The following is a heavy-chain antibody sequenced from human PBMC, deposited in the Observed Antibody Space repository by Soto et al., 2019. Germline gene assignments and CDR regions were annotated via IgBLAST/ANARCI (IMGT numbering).Heavy chain of an antibody. D-gene: IGHD7-27*01. CDR3: ARLTGESSYFDY. CDR1: RFTFSSYS. Sequence: LRLSCAASRFTFSSYSMNWVRQAPGKGLEWVSSIGSSSSYIYYADSVKGRFTISRDNAKNSLYLQMNSLRAQDTAVYYCARLTGESSYFDYWGQGTLVTVSS. CDR2: IGSSSSYI. J-gene: IGHJ4*02. V-gene: IGHV3-21*01.